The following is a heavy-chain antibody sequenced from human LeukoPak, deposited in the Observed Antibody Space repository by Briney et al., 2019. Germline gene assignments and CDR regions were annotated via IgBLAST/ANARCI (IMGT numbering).Heavy chain of an antibody. CDR2: ISAYNGNT. D-gene: IGHD3-22*01. CDR3: ARGGYDSSGYYPTHLDY. J-gene: IGHJ4*02. CDR1: GYTFTSYG. Sequence: ASVKVSCKASGYTFTSYGISWVRQAPGQGLEWMGWISAYNGNTNYAQKLQGRVTMTTDTSTSTAYMELRSLRSDDTAVHYCARGGYDSSGYYPTHLDYWGQGTLVTVSS. V-gene: IGHV1-18*01.